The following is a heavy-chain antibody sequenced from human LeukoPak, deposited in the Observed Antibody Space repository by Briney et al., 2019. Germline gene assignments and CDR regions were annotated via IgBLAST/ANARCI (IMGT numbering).Heavy chain of an antibody. V-gene: IGHV4-4*07. Sequence: SETLSLTCTVCGGSINDHYWTWRRQPAGRGLEWIGRIFSSGSTDYNPSLETRVAILIDTSKNQFSLNLNSVTAADTAVYYCARTSASQSSGDYDRYFDYWGQGTLVTISS. CDR2: IFSSGST. CDR1: GGSINDHY. J-gene: IGHJ4*02. CDR3: ARTSASQSSGDYDRYFDY. D-gene: IGHD4-17*01.